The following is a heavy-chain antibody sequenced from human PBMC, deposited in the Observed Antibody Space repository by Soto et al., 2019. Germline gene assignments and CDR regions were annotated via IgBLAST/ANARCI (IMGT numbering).Heavy chain of an antibody. CDR1: GYTLTELS. J-gene: IGHJ4*02. D-gene: IGHD3-3*01. Sequence: QVQLVQSGAEVKKPGASVKVSCKVSGYTLTELSMHWVRQAPGKGLEWMGGFDPEDGETIYSQKFQCRVTMTEDTSTDTAYMELSSLRSEDTAVYYCATEGIIGIFAVRVLGYWGQGTLVTVSS. V-gene: IGHV1-24*01. CDR3: ATEGIIGIFAVRVLGY. CDR2: FDPEDGET.